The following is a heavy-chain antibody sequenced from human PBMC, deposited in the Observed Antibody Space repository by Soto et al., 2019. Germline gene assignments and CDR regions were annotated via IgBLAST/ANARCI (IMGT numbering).Heavy chain of an antibody. Sequence: SETLSLTCTVSGGSISSYYWSWIRQPPGKGLEWIGYIYYSGSTNYNPSLKSRVTISVDTSKNQFSLKLSSVTAADTAVYYCARDFPEGRYCSSTSCYTGAFDIWGQGTMVTVSS. CDR3: ARDFPEGRYCSSTSCYTGAFDI. V-gene: IGHV4-59*01. CDR2: IYYSGST. D-gene: IGHD2-2*02. CDR1: GGSISSYY. J-gene: IGHJ3*02.